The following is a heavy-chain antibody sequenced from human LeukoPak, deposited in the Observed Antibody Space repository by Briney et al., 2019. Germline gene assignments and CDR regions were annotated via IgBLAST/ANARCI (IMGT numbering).Heavy chain of an antibody. CDR1: GGSISSSSYY. CDR2: IYYSGST. Sequence: PSETLSLTCTVSGGSISSSSYYWGWIRQLPGKGLEWIGSIYYSGSTYYNPSLKSRVTISVDTSKNQFSLKLSSVTAADTAVYYCARHRKIAAPLDYWGQGTLVTVSS. V-gene: IGHV4-39*01. D-gene: IGHD6-13*01. J-gene: IGHJ4*02. CDR3: ARHRKIAAPLDY.